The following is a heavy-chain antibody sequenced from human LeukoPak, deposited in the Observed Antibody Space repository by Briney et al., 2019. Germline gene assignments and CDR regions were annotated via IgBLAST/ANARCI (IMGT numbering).Heavy chain of an antibody. CDR1: GGSLSSGASD. Sequence: SQTLSLTCTVSGGSLSSGASDWGWIRQHPKRGLGWDGYNKQSGSTYYNPALGSRVTMSVATYKNQFALTLSSVTAADSAVYYCARAARQGFTMRVAPFFYFDLWGRGTLVTVSS. V-gene: IGHV4-31*03. D-gene: IGHD3-3*01. J-gene: IGHJ2*01. CDR3: ARAARQGFTMRVAPFFYFDL. CDR2: NKQSGST.